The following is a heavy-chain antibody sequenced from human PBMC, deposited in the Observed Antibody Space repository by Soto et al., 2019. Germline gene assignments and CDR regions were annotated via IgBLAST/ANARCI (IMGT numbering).Heavy chain of an antibody. V-gene: IGHV3-21*01. Sequence: EVQLVESGGGLVKPGGSLRLSCAASGFTFSSYSMNWVRQAPGKGLEWVSSISSSSSYIYYADSVKGRFTISRDNAKNSLYLQMNSLRAEDTAVYYCASQPKGYSHVWSVWGQGTTVTFSS. J-gene: IGHJ6*02. CDR2: ISSSSSYI. CDR3: ASQPKGYSHVWSV. D-gene: IGHD5-12*01. CDR1: GFTFSSYS.